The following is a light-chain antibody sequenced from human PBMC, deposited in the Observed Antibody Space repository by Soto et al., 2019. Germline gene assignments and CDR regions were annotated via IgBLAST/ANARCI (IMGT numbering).Light chain of an antibody. V-gene: IGLV1-47*01. Sequence: QSALTQPPSASGTPGQRVTISCSGSSSNIGSNYVYWYQQLPGTAPKLLIYRNNQRPPGVPDRFSGSKSGTSASLAISGLRSEDEADYYCAAWDDSLSYVLGTGTKVTVL. CDR2: RNN. CDR1: SSNIGSNY. CDR3: AAWDDSLSYV. J-gene: IGLJ1*01.